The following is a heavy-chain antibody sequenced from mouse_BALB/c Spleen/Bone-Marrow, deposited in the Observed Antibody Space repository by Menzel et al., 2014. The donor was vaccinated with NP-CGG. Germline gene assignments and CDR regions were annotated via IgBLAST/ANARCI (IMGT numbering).Heavy chain of an antibody. D-gene: IGHD1-2*01. CDR3: HYYGYGGAMDY. V-gene: IGHV1-26*01. CDR2: VNPNNGGT. J-gene: IGHJ4*01. CDR1: GYSFTGYY. Sequence: VQLQQSGPDLVKSGASEKISCKASGYSFTGYYMHWVKQSLGKSLEWIGRVNPNNGGTSFNQKFKGKAIFTVDKSSSAAYMELRSLTPEDSAVYYCHYYGYGGAMDYWGQGTSVTVSA.